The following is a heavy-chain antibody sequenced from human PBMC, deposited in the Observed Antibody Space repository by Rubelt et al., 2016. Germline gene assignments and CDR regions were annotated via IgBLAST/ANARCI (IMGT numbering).Heavy chain of an antibody. D-gene: IGHD4-17*01. J-gene: IGHJ5*02. CDR1: GGSISSSSYY. CDR2: IYYSGST. Sequence: QLQLQESGPGLVKPSETLSLTCTVSGGSISSSSYYWGWIRQPPGKGLEWIGSIYYSGSTYYNPSLKSRVTLSVDTSKNQFSLKLSSVTAADTAVYYCARVTLRPNWFDPWGQGTLVTVSS. V-gene: IGHV4-39*07. CDR3: ARVTLRPNWFDP.